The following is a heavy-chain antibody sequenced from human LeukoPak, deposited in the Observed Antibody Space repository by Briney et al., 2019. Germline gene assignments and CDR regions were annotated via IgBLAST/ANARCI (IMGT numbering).Heavy chain of an antibody. CDR3: AKDYYSNYAAHFFDY. J-gene: IGHJ4*02. CDR2: ISYDGSNK. D-gene: IGHD4-11*01. V-gene: IGHV3-30*18. CDR1: GFTFSSYS. Sequence: GGSLRLSCAASGFTFSSYSMTWVRQAPGKGLEWVAVISYDGSNKYYADSVKGRFTISRDNSKNTLYLQMNSLRAEDTVVYYCAKDYYSNYAAHFFDYWGQGTLVTVSS.